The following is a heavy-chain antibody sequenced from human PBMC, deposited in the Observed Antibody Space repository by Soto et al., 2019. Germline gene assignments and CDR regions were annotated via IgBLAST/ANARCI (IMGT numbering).Heavy chain of an antibody. Sequence: QVQLQESGPGLVKASGTLSLTCAVSGGSISSSNWWSWVRQPPGKGLEWIGEIYYSGGTNYNPSLKSRVTISVDKSKNRFSLNLTSVTAADTAVYYCVRFNGFWSGFSMYNYYGMDVWGQGTTVSVSS. CDR3: VRFNGFWSGFSMYNYYGMDV. CDR2: IYYSGGT. J-gene: IGHJ6*02. V-gene: IGHV4-4*02. CDR1: GGSISSSNW. D-gene: IGHD3-3*01.